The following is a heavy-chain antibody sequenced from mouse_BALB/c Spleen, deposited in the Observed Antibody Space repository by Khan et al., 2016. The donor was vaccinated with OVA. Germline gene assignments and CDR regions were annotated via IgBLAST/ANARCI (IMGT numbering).Heavy chain of an antibody. J-gene: IGHJ3*01. D-gene: IGHD2-4*01. CDR1: GFNIKDYY. V-gene: IGHV14-1*02. CDR2: IDPENGNT. Sequence: VQLKQSGAELVRPGALVNLSCKASGFNIKDYYMHWVKQRPEQGLEWIGWIDPENGNTIYDPTFQGKASITSDTSSNTAFLQLSSLTSEDTAFYYCARDDYSPWFAYGGQGTLVTVSA. CDR3: ARDDYSPWFAY.